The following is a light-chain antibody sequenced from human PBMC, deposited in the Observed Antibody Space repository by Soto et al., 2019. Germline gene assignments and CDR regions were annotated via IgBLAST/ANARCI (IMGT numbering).Light chain of an antibody. CDR1: PSVSSY. V-gene: IGKV3-11*02. CDR3: QQRSNWPWT. Sequence: EIVLTQSPATLSLSPGDKATLSCRASPSVSSYLAWYQQKPGQAPRLLMYDASIRATGIPARFSGTGSERDFTLNITRLEPENFAVYYCQQRSNWPWTFGQGTKVEIK. J-gene: IGKJ1*01. CDR2: DAS.